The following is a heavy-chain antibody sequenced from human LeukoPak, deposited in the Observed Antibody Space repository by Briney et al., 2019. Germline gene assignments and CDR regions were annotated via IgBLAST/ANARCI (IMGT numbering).Heavy chain of an antibody. CDR2: ISGSGGST. D-gene: IGHD1-26*01. CDR3: AKGSGSYRFDH. J-gene: IGHJ4*02. Sequence: GSLRLSCAASGFTFSNYAMSWVRQAPGKGLEWVSGISGSGGSTYYADSVKGRFTISRDNSKNTLFLQMNSLRAEDTAVYYCAKGSGSYRFDHWGQGTLVTVSS. CDR1: GFTFSNYA. V-gene: IGHV3-23*01.